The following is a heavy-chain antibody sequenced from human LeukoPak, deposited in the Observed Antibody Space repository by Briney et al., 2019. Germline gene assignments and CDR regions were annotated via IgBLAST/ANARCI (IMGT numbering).Heavy chain of an antibody. J-gene: IGHJ4*02. CDR1: GITLSNYG. D-gene: IGHD3-10*01. CDR3: AKRGVLIRVILVGFHKEAYYFHS. V-gene: IGHV3-23*01. Sequence: GGSLRLSCAVSGITLSNYGMSWVRQAPGKGLEWVAGISDSGGRTDYADSVKGRFTIPRDNPKNTLYLQTNSLRGEDTAVHFCAKRGVLIRVILVGFHKEAYYFHSWGQGALVTVPS. CDR2: ISDSGGRT.